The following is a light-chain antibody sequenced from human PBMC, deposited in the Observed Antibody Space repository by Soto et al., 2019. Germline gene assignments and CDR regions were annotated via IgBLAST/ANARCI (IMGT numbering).Light chain of an antibody. CDR3: QQRSSWPS. J-gene: IGKJ5*01. V-gene: IGKV3-11*01. Sequence: EIVLTQSPVTLSLSPGERATLSCRASQSVRTYLAWYQVKPGQAPRLLIYDASRRASGVPARFSGSGSGTDFTLTISSLEPEDFAVYHCQQRSSWPSFGQGTRLEIK. CDR2: DAS. CDR1: QSVRTY.